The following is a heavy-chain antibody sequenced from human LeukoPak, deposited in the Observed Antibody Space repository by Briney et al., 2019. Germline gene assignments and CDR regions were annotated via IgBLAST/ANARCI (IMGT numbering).Heavy chain of an antibody. J-gene: IGHJ4*02. V-gene: IGHV1-2*02. Sequence: GASVKVSCKASGYTFTGYYMHWVRQAPGQGLEWMGWINPNSGGTNYAQKFQGRVTMTRDMSTSTVYMELSSLRSEDTAVYYCARGATIFGVVIAQIDYWGQGTLVTVSS. CDR2: INPNSGGT. CDR3: ARGATIFGVVIAQIDY. CDR1: GYTFTGYY. D-gene: IGHD3-3*01.